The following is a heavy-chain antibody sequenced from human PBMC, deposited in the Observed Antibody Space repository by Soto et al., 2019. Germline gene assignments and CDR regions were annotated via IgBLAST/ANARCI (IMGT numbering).Heavy chain of an antibody. CDR3: ARGDIILMVYAIPPFDY. CDR2: ISSSSSTI. V-gene: IGHV3-48*01. J-gene: IGHJ4*02. D-gene: IGHD2-8*01. CDR1: GFTVSSYS. Sequence: EVQLVESGGGLVQRGGSLRLSCAASGFTVSSYSMNWVRQAPGKGLEWVSYISSSSSTIYYADSVKGRFTISRDNAKNSLYLQMNSLRAEDTAVYYCARGDIILMVYAIPPFDYCGQGTLVTVSS.